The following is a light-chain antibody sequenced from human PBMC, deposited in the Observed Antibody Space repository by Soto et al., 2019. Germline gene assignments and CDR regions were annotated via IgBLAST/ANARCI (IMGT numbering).Light chain of an antibody. CDR3: QQSRTTPYT. CDR1: QSISNY. CDR2: AAS. Sequence: DIQMTQSPSSLSASEGDRVTITCRASQSISNYLNWYQQKPGQAPKLLIYAASSLQSGVPSRFTGRGSGTDFTLSISDLQPGDFATYSCQQSRTTPYTFGQGTRLEIK. J-gene: IGKJ2*01. V-gene: IGKV1-39*01.